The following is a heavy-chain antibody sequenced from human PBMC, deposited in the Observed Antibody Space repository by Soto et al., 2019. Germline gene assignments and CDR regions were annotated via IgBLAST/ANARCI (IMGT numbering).Heavy chain of an antibody. CDR1: GGSISSGGYS. CDR2: IYHSGST. D-gene: IGHD5-12*01. J-gene: IGHJ4*02. Sequence: QLQLQESGSGLVKPSQTLSLTCAVSGGSISSGGYSWSWIRQPPGKGLEWIGYIYHSGSTYYNPSLKRRVTISVDRSTNQFSLKRSSVTAADTAVYYCAAGGGLPRYYWGQGTLVTVSS. V-gene: IGHV4-30-2*01. CDR3: AAGGGLPRYY.